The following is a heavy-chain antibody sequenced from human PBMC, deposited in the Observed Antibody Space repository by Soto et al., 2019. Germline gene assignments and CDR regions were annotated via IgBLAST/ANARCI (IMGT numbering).Heavy chain of an antibody. V-gene: IGHV3-30*03. CDR1: GVTFKDYG. CDR3: TTDLSITKGSSLGAYYFDS. D-gene: IGHD6-6*01. CDR2: ISHDGSDK. J-gene: IGHJ4*02. Sequence: GGSLRLSCGAPGVTFKDYGMHWVRQAPGKGLEWVAVISHDGSDKFYADSVKARFTISRDNSKNTLYLQMSGLRAEDTAVYYCTTDLSITKGSSLGAYYFDSWGQGTLVT.